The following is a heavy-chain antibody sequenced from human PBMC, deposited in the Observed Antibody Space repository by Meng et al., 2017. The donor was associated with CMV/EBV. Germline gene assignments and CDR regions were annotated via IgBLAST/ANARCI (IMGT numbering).Heavy chain of an antibody. Sequence: VQLVQSGAEVKTPGSSVKVSCKASEGTFSSYPISWVRQAPGQGLEWMGGIIPIFGTANSAQKFQGRVTITADESTSTAYRELSSLRSEDTAVYYCEQGYTSPWGQGTLVTVSS. V-gene: IGHV1-69*12. D-gene: IGHD6-13*01. CDR1: EGTFSSYP. CDR2: IIPIFGTA. J-gene: IGHJ5*02. CDR3: EQGYTSP.